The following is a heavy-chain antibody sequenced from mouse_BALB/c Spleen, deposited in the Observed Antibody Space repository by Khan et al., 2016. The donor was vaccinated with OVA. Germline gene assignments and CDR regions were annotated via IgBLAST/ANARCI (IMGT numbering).Heavy chain of an antibody. CDR2: IDRSSGST. Sequence: EVELVESGGGIVQPGGSVKRSCAASRFTISSYGMSSVRQTPDKRLELVASIDRSSGSTDYPDSVKRRFTFSGDNATSALYLQLRSLKSEDTARDHCARSAIWGQGTMLTVSS. J-gene: IGHJ2*01. D-gene: IGHD2-12*01. V-gene: IGHV5-6-3*01. CDR3: ARSAI. CDR1: RFTISSYG.